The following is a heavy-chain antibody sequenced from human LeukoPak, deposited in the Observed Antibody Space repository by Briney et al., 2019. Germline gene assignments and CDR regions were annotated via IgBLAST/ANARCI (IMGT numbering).Heavy chain of an antibody. CDR1: GFTFSSYE. CDR3: ARDAYYYDSSGHYYGYYYYYMDV. Sequence: GGSLRLSCAASGFTFSSYEMNWVRQAPGKGLEWVSGINWNGGSTGYADSVKGRFTISRDNAKNSLYLQMNSLRAEDTALYYCARDAYYYDSSGHYYGYYYYYMDVWGKGTTVTVSS. V-gene: IGHV3-20*04. J-gene: IGHJ6*03. D-gene: IGHD3-22*01. CDR2: INWNGGST.